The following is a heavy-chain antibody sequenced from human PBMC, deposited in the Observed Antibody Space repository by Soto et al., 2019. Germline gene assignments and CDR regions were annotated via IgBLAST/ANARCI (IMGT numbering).Heavy chain of an antibody. J-gene: IGHJ4*02. V-gene: IGHV3-30*02. CDR3: TIVRVADSALDH. CDR1: GFIFSNNG. D-gene: IGHD3-10*02. CDR2: MSYDGSDT. Sequence: GGSLRLSCVGSGFIFSNNGMHWVRQTPGKGLEWVAFMSYDGSDTFYADSVKGRFTISRDSSKNTLFLHMSNLRAEDMAMYYCTIVRVADSALDHWGQGTLVTVSS.